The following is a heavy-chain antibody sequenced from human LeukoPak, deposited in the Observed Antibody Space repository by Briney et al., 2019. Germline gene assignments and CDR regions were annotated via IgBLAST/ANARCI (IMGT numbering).Heavy chain of an antibody. CDR2: INPSSGGT. CDR3: ARGDHSTSYDLRY. Sequence: ASVKVSCKTSGYTFTGYYMHWVRQAPGQGPEWMGWINPSSGGTKCAERFQGRVTMTRDTSISTAYMELTRLIFDDTAVYYCARGDHSTSYDLRYWGQGTLVTASS. V-gene: IGHV1-2*02. D-gene: IGHD6-13*01. CDR1: GYTFTGYY. J-gene: IGHJ4*02.